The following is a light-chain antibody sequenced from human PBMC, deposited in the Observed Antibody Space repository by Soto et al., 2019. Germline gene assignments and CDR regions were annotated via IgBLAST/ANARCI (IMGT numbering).Light chain of an antibody. J-gene: IGKJ4*01. V-gene: IGKV3-15*01. Sequence: EIVMTQSPATLSVSPGERDTLSCRASQSVSSSLAWYQQKPGQAPRLLIYGASTRATGIPARFSGSGSGTEFTLTISSLQSEDVAVYYCQQYNNLPPSFGGGTKVEIK. CDR1: QSVSSS. CDR3: QQYNNLPPS. CDR2: GAS.